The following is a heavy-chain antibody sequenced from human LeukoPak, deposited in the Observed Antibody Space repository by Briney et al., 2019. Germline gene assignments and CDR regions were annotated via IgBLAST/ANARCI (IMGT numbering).Heavy chain of an antibody. D-gene: IGHD6-19*01. CDR3: AKGPFFDDSSGWYPGY. V-gene: IGHV3-43*02. J-gene: IGHJ4*02. CDR1: GFTFGDSA. CDR2: ISADGSST. Sequence: GGSLRLSCAASGFTFGDSAMHWVRQPPGKGLQWVSLISADGSSTYYADSVKGRFTVSRDNSKNSLYLQLNSLRTEDTAFYYCAKGPFFDDSSGWYPGYWGQGTLVTVSS.